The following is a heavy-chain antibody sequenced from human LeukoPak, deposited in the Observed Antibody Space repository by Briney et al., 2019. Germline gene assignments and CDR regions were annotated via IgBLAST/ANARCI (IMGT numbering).Heavy chain of an antibody. D-gene: IGHD3-3*01. CDR2: ISAGGGGT. J-gene: IGHJ5*02. V-gene: IGHV3-23*01. Sequence: GGSLRLSCVGSGFSFSDFAMSWVRQAPGEGLEWVSTISAGGGGTFYGDSVKGRFTISRDNSINSLHLEMSSLRVDDTATYYCAKAKFLRFDLWGQGTPVSVSS. CDR3: AKAKFLRFDL. CDR1: GFSFSDFA.